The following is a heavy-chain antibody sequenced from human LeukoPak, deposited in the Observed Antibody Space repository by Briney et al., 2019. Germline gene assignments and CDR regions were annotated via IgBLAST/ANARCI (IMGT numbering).Heavy chain of an antibody. CDR2: IHKSGNT. CDR3: PRHRYYNTEYLIEYFDL. J-gene: IGHJ2*01. Sequence: SETLSLTCTVSRDSISITNDYWAWIRQSPGTGLEWIGSIHKSGNTYYNSSLESRVTVSVDTSKNHFSLKLVSVTVAYTAVYYGPRHRYYNTEYLIEYFDLWGRGTLVSVSS. V-gene: IGHV4-39*01. CDR1: RDSISITNDY. D-gene: IGHD3-10*01.